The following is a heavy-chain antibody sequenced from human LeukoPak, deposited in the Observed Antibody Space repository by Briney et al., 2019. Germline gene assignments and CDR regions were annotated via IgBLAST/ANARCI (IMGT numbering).Heavy chain of an antibody. J-gene: IGHJ5*02. CDR3: ARSHYYDSSGSHNNWFDP. Sequence: SETLSLTCAVYGGSFSGYFWSWLRQPPGKGLEWIGEINHSGSTNYNPSLKSRVTISVDTSKNQFSLKLSPVTAADTAVYYCARSHYYDSSGSHNNWFDPWGQGTLVTVSS. CDR1: GGSFSGYF. CDR2: INHSGST. D-gene: IGHD3-22*01. V-gene: IGHV4-34*01.